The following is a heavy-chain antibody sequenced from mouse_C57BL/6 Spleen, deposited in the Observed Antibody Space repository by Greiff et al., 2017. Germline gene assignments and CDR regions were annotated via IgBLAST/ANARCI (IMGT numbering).Heavy chain of an antibody. J-gene: IGHJ3*01. CDR1: GFTFSDYG. V-gene: IGHV5-17*01. CDR3: ARSSSVAWFAY. D-gene: IGHD3-2*02. Sequence: EVKLVESGGGLVKPGGSLKLSCAASGFTFSDYGMHWVRQAPEKGLEWVAYISSGSSTIYYADTVKGRFTISRDNAKNTLFLQMTSLGSEDTAMYYCARSSSVAWFAYWGQGTLVTVSA. CDR2: ISSGSSTI.